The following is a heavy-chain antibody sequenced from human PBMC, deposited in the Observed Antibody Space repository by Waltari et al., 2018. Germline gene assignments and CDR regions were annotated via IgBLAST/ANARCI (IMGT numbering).Heavy chain of an antibody. J-gene: IGHJ4*02. D-gene: IGHD1-26*01. CDR1: GFNFDDYA. V-gene: IGHV3-9*01. CDR2: ISWNSDNI. CDR3: AKGHSGSYGLKD. Sequence: EVQLVESGGGLVQPGRSLRLSCAVSGFNFDDYAMHWVREAPGKGRGWVSGISWNSDNIGYAESVKGRFNSSRDNAKNSLYLQMNSLRPEDTALYYCAKGHSGSYGLKDWGQGTLVTVSS.